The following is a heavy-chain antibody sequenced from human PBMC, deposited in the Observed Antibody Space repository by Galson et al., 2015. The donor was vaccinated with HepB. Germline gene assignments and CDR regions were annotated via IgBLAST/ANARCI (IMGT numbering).Heavy chain of an antibody. CDR3: AKETFDY. J-gene: IGHJ4*02. CDR1: GFTFGNYA. CDR2: ISWSGSST. V-gene: IGHV3-9*01. Sequence: SLRLSCAASGFTFGNYAMHWVRQAPGKGLEWVSGISWSGSSTGYADSVKGRFTISRDNAKNSLYLQMSSLRTEDTALYYCAKETFDYWGQGTLVTVSS.